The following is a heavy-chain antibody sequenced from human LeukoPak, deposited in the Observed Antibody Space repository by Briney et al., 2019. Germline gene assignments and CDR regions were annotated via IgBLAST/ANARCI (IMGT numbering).Heavy chain of an antibody. D-gene: IGHD4/OR15-4a*01. V-gene: IGHV3-23*01. CDR2: ITDSGGST. Sequence: GGSLRLSCAASGFTFSSYLISWVRQAAGKGLEWVSGITDSGGSTYYADSVKGRFTISRDNSKNTLYLQMGSLRAEDMSVYYCARVGASLPDAFDVWGQGTMVTVSS. CDR3: ARVGASLPDAFDV. J-gene: IGHJ3*01. CDR1: GFTFSSYL.